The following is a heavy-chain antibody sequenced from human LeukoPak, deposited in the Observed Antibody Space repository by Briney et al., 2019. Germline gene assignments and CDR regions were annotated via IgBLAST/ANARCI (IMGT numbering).Heavy chain of an antibody. J-gene: IGHJ4*02. Sequence: GGSLRLSCSASGFNFNNNAMSWVRQAPGKGLECVSGISGGGGDTYYTDSVKGRFTISRDNSKNTLYLQMNSLSAEDTAIYYCAKAPTVTTRGDYYFDYWGQGTLVTVSS. CDR3: AKAPTVTTRGDYYFDY. V-gene: IGHV3-23*01. D-gene: IGHD4-17*01. CDR1: GFNFNNNA. CDR2: ISGGGGDT.